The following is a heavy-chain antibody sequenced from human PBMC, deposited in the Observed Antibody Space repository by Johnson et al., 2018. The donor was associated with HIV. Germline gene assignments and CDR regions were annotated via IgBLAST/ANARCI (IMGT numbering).Heavy chain of an antibody. D-gene: IGHD4-23*01. CDR2: INWNGDST. J-gene: IGHJ3*02. CDR1: GFTFDDYG. CDR3: ARVSDDYGGNPAAWGAFDI. Sequence: VQLVESGGGVIRPGGSLRLSCAASGFTFDDYGVSWDRQAPGKGLEWVSGINWNGDSTDYADSVKGRFTISRDNAKNSLFLQMNSLRAEDTALYYCARVSDDYGGNPAAWGAFDIWGQGTMVTVSS. V-gene: IGHV3-20*04.